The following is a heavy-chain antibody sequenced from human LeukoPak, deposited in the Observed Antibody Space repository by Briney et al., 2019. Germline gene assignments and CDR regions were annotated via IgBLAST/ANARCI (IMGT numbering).Heavy chain of an antibody. CDR3: ARDLTSVAARPADAFDI. V-gene: IGHV1-18*01. Sequence: ASVKVSCKASGYTFTSYGISWVRQAPGQGLEWMGWISAYNGNTNYAQKLQGRVTMTTDTSTSTAYMELRSLRSDDTAVYYCARDLTSVAARPADAFDIWGQGTMVTVSS. J-gene: IGHJ3*02. CDR2: ISAYNGNT. D-gene: IGHD6-6*01. CDR1: GYTFTSYG.